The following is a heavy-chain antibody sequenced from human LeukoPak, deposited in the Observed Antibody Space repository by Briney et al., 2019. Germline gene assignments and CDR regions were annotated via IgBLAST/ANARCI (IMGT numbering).Heavy chain of an antibody. CDR3: ARETPMVNTWDY. D-gene: IGHD3-10*01. V-gene: IGHV1-46*01. Sequence: GASVKVSCKASGHTFTSYYMHWVRQAPGQGLEWMGIINPSGGSTSYAQKFQGRVTMTRDTSTSTVYMELSSLRSEDTAVYYCARETPMVNTWDYWGQGTLVTVSS. CDR2: INPSGGST. CDR1: GHTFTSYY. J-gene: IGHJ4*02.